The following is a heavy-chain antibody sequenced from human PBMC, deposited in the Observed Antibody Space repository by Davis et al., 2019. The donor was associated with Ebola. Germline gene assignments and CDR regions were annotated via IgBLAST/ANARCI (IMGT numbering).Heavy chain of an antibody. J-gene: IGHJ6*04. D-gene: IGHD4-17*01. CDR1: GFTFSSYA. CDR2: ISYDGSNK. Sequence: PGGSLRLSCAASGFTFSSYAMHWVRQAPGKGLEWVAVISYDGSNKYYADSVKGRFTISRDNSKNTLYLQMNSLRAEDTAVYYCAKSDDDYGDYGNYYYGMDVWGKGTTVTVSS. CDR3: AKSDDDYGDYGNYYYGMDV. V-gene: IGHV3-30-3*02.